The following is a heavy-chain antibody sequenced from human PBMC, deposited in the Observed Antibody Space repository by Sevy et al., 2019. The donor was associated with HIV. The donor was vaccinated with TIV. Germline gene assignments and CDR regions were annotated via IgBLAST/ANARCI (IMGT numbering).Heavy chain of an antibody. Sequence: ASVKVSCKASGGTFSSYAISWVRQAPGQGLEWMGGIIPIFGTANYAQKFQGRVTITADESTSTAYMELSSLRSEDPAVYYCARSSSSWYIFDYWGQGTLVTVSS. CDR2: IIPIFGTA. CDR3: ARSSSSWYIFDY. D-gene: IGHD6-13*01. CDR1: GGTFSSYA. J-gene: IGHJ4*02. V-gene: IGHV1-69*13.